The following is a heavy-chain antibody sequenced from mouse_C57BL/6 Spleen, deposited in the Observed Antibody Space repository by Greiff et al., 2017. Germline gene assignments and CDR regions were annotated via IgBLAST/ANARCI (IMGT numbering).Heavy chain of an antibody. Sequence: VKLQESGAELVKPGASVKISCKASGYAFSSYWMNWVKQRPGKGLEWIGQIYPGDGDTNYNGKFKGKATLTADKSSSTAYMQLSSLTSEDSAVYFCARSGYYGSSSFDYWGQGTTLTVSS. CDR3: ARSGYYGSSSFDY. D-gene: IGHD1-1*01. CDR1: GYAFSSYW. J-gene: IGHJ2*01. V-gene: IGHV1-80*01. CDR2: IYPGDGDT.